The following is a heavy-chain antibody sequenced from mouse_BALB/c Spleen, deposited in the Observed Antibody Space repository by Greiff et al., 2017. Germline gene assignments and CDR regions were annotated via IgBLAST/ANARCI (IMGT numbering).Heavy chain of an antibody. J-gene: IGHJ3*01. CDR2: IYPGSGST. V-gene: IGHV1S22*01. Sequence: LQHPGSELVRPGASVKLSCKASGYTFTSYWMHWVKQRPGQGLEWIGNIYPGSGSTNYDEKFKSKATLTVDTSSSTAYMQLSSLTSEDSAVYYCTGDRFAYWGQGTLVTVSA. CDR1: GYTFTSYW. CDR3: TGDRFAY.